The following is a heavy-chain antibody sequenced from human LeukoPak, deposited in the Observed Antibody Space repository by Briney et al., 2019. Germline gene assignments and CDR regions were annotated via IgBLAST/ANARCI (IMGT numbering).Heavy chain of an antibody. D-gene: IGHD2-2*01. V-gene: IGHV3-74*01. CDR1: AFTFSSHW. CDR3: ARERIDCSSTSCYGGGSDY. CDR2: INTDGSST. Sequence: PGGSLRLSCAASAFTFSSHWMYWVSQAPGKGLVWVSRINTDGSSTSYADSVKGRFTISRDNAKNTLHLQMNSLRAEDTAVYYCARERIDCSSTSCYGGGSDYWGQGTLVTVSS. J-gene: IGHJ4*02.